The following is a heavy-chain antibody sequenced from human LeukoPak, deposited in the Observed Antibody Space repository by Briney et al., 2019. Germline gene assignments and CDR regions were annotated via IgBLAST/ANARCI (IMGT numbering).Heavy chain of an antibody. V-gene: IGHV4-59*01. CDR2: IYYSGST. J-gene: IGHJ5*02. CDR1: GGSISSYY. CDR3: ARDKSGYDLNNWFDP. Sequence: SETLSLTCTVSGGSISSYYWSWIRQPPGKGLEWIGYIYYSGSTNYNPSLKSRVTISVDTSKNQFSLKLSSVTAADTAVYYCARDKSGYDLNNWFDPWGQGTLVIVSS. D-gene: IGHD5-12*01.